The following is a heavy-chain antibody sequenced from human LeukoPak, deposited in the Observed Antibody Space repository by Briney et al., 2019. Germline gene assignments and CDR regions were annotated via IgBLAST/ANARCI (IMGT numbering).Heavy chain of an antibody. V-gene: IGHV1-2*06. CDR3: VRDRGGYCSRANCRAGWFDP. CDR2: INPNSGGT. CDR1: EYTLTGYY. J-gene: IGHJ5*02. Sequence: AASVKVSCKGSEYTLTGYYMHWVRQAPGQGLEWMGRINPNSGGTDYAQKFQGRVTMTRDTSISTAYMELSRLRSDDTAIYYCVRDRGGYCSRANCRAGWFDPWGQGTLVTVSS. D-gene: IGHD2-2*01.